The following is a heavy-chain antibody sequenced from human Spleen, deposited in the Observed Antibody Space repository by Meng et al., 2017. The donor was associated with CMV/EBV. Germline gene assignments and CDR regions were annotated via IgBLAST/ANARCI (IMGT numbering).Heavy chain of an antibody. CDR3: ARDRGVGSELTIYYYYGMDV. CDR1: GFTFSSYS. D-gene: IGHD3-10*01. Sequence: GESLKISCAASGFTFSSYSMNWVRQAPGKGLEWVSSISSSSSYIYYADSVKGRFTISRDNAKNSLYLQMNSLRAEDTAVYYCARDRGVGSELTIYYYYGMDVWGQGTTVTVSS. J-gene: IGHJ6*02. CDR2: ISSSSSYI. V-gene: IGHV3-21*01.